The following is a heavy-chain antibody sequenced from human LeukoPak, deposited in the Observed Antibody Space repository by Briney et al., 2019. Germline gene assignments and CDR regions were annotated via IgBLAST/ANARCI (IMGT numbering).Heavy chain of an antibody. CDR3: ARDELGYCSSTSCYEGYYYYYYMDV. D-gene: IGHD2-2*01. V-gene: IGHV4-4*07. CDR1: GGSFSGYY. Sequence: SETLSLTCAVYGGSFSGYYWSWIRQPAGKGLGWIGRIYTSGSTNYNPSLKSRVTMSVDTSKNQFSLKLSSVTAADTAVYYCARDELGYCSSTSCYEGYYYYYYMDVWGKGTTVTVSS. J-gene: IGHJ6*03. CDR2: IYTSGST.